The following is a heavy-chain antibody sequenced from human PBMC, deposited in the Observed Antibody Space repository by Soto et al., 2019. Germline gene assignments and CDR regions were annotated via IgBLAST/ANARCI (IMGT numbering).Heavy chain of an antibody. CDR1: EITLNIYW. CDR3: TSDTFGAWYS. D-gene: IGHD3-10*01. CDR2: INPESATL. Sequence: EAQLVESGGGLVQPGGSLTLSCTASEITLNIYWMHWIRQAPGKGLVWVSRINPESATLTYAYSVTGRFTISRDSARTTLYVQMNGLSAVDTSSDHCTSDTFGAWYSWGQRTLV. J-gene: IGHJ5*01. V-gene: IGHV3-74*01.